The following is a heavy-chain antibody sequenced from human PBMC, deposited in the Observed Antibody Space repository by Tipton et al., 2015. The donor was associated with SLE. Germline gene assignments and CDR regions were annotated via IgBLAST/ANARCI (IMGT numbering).Heavy chain of an antibody. D-gene: IGHD5-18*01. J-gene: IGHJ4*02. CDR3: ARHRLRGYSFGPQYFDY. CDR2: IYTRGST. V-gene: IGHV4-59*08. Sequence: TLSLTCAVYGGSFSGYYWSWIRQPPGKGPEWIGRIYTRGSTNYNLSLKSRVTISVDTSKNQFSLKLSSVTAADTAVYYCARHRLRGYSFGPQYFDYWGQGTLVTASS. CDR1: GGSFSGYY.